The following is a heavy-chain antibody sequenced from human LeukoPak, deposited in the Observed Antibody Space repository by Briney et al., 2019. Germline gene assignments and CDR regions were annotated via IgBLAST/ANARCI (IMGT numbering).Heavy chain of an antibody. J-gene: IGHJ3*02. V-gene: IGHV4-59*01. D-gene: IGHD3-22*01. Sequence: KPSETLSLTCTVSGGSISTFYWTWIRQAPGKGLEYIGYIYYSGSTNYNPSLKSRVTISVDTSKNQLSLRLSSVTAANTTVYYFAGYDYDTSAYHDAFDIWGQGTMVTVSS. CDR2: IYYSGST. CDR1: GGSISTFY. CDR3: AGYDYDTSAYHDAFDI.